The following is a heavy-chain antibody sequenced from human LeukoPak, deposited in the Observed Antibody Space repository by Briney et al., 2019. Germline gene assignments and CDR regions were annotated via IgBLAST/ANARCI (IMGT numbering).Heavy chain of an antibody. V-gene: IGHV1-2*02. Sequence: GASVKVSCKASGYTFTGYYMHWVRQAPGQGLEWMGWIDPNSGGTNYAQKFQDRVTMTRDTSISTAYMELSGLRSDDTAVYYCAPTDASYFDYWGQGTLVTASS. J-gene: IGHJ4*02. CDR3: APTDASYFDY. CDR2: IDPNSGGT. CDR1: GYTFTGYY.